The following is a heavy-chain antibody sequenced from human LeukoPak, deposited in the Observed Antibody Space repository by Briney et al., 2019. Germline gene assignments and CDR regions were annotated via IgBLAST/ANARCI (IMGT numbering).Heavy chain of an antibody. CDR2: INPNSGGT. D-gene: IGHD6-19*01. V-gene: IGHV1-2*02. CDR3: ARARVAVAGYFDY. Sequence: ASVKVSCKASGYTFTGYYMHWVRQAPGQGLEWMGWINPNSGGTNYAQKFQGRVTMTRDTSISTAYMELSRLRSDDTAVYYCARARVAVAGYFDYWGQGTLVTVSS. J-gene: IGHJ4*02. CDR1: GYTFTGYY.